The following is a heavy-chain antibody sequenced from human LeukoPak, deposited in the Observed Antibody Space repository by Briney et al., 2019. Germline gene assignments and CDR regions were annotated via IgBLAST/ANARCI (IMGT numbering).Heavy chain of an antibody. CDR1: GGSIITTSYY. J-gene: IGHJ5*02. Sequence: SETLSLTCSVSGGSIITTSYYWGWIRQPPGKGLEWIGSINYSGSTYYNPSHKSRVTISVDTSKNHFSLKLNSVTAADTAVFYCARDDGGSTGRFDPWGQGTLVTVSS. CDR2: INYSGST. V-gene: IGHV4-39*07. D-gene: IGHD1-26*01. CDR3: ARDDGGSTGRFDP.